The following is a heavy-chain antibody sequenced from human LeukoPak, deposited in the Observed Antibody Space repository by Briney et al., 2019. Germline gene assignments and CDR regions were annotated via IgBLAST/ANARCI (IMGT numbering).Heavy chain of an antibody. CDR1: GYSVSDKP. D-gene: IGHD1/OR15-1a*01. V-gene: IGHV3-66*01. Sequence: GGSLRLSCAASGYSVSDKPMTRVRGAAGKGLERVSVIYTDGSTHYSESVRGRFYISRDNSKNTLYLQMNSLGAEDTAVYYCAARPDSNRGPYDYWGQGTLVTVSS. CDR2: IYTDGST. J-gene: IGHJ4*02. CDR3: AARPDSNRGPYDY.